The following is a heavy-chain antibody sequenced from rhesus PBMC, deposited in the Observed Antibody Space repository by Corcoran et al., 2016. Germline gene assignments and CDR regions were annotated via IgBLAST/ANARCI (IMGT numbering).Heavy chain of an antibody. Sequence: QLQLQESGPGLMKPSETLSLTCAVSGGSISGNYGSWSRQPPGKGLEWIGRISGSGGSTDHNPSLKSRVTISTDTSKNQFSLKLSSVTAADTAVYYCARGTGLYGLDSWGQGVVVTVSS. CDR1: GGSISGNY. D-gene: IGHD2-15*01. CDR2: ISGSGGST. V-gene: IGHV4-173*01. CDR3: ARGTGLYGLDS. J-gene: IGHJ6*01.